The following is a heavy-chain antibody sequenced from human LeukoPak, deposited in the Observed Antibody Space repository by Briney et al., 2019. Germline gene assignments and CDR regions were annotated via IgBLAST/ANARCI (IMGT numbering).Heavy chain of an antibody. CDR2: IKQDGSEK. CDR3: ARYAMIVVVIGDDAFDI. CDR1: GFTFSSYW. J-gene: IGHJ3*02. Sequence: GGSLRLSCAASGFTFSSYWMSWVRQAPGKGLEWVANIKQDGSEKYYVDSVKGRFTISRDNAKNSLYLQMNSLRAEDTAVYYCARYAMIVVVIGDDAFDIWGQGTMVTVSS. D-gene: IGHD3-22*01. V-gene: IGHV3-7*01.